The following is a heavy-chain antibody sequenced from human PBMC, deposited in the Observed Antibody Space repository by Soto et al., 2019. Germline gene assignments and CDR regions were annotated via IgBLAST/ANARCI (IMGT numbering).Heavy chain of an antibody. CDR1: GYMFVTYG. Sequence: GASVKVSCKASGYMFVTYGINWVRQAPGQGLEWMGWTSAYNGNTNYAQKLQGRVTMTTDTSTSTAYMELMSLRSDDTAVYYCARDLESSSWYVGILYYYYGMDVWGQGTTVTVSS. CDR3: ARDLESSSWYVGILYYYYGMDV. CDR2: TSAYNGNT. V-gene: IGHV1-18*01. J-gene: IGHJ6*02. D-gene: IGHD6-13*01.